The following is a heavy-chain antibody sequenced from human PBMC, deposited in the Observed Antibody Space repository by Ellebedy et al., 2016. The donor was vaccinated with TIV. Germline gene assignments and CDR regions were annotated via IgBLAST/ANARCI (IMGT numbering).Heavy chain of an antibody. CDR3: ARDQGPTSHFDD. CDR2: AYHSGTT. J-gene: IGHJ4*02. V-gene: IGHV4-38-2*02. Sequence: MPSETLSLTCTVSGYPITSGYYWGWVRQPPGKGLEWVASAYHSGTTYYNPSLKSRVTISPDTSKNQFSLKLSSVTAADTAVYYCARDQGPTSHFDDWGQGALVIVSS. CDR1: GYPITSGYY.